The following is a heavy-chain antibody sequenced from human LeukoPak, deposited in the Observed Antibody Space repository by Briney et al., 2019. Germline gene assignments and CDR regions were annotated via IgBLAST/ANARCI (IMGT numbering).Heavy chain of an antibody. D-gene: IGHD6-25*01. CDR2: MDTDGRTT. CDR1: GFPFGNFW. V-gene: IGHV3-74*01. CDR3: ATDVTGSEDR. Sequence: GGSLRLSCVVSGFPFGNFWMHWVRHVQGKGLVWVARMDTDGRTTDYADSVKGRFTISRDNARNTLYLQMRSLRADDTALYYCATDVTGSEDRWGQGTLVTVSS. J-gene: IGHJ5*02.